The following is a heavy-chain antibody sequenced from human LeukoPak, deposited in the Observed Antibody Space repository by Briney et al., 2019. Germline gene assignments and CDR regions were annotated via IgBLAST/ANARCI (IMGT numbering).Heavy chain of an antibody. CDR2: INHSGST. J-gene: IGHJ1*01. D-gene: IGHD2-21*01. CDR3: ARSSNIVVKYFQH. V-gene: IGHV4-39*07. CDR1: GGSISSGGYY. Sequence: PSETLSLTCTVSGGSISSGGYYWSWIRQPPGKGLEWIGEINHSGSTNYNPSLKSRVTISVDTSKNQFSLKLSSVTAADTAVYYCARSSNIVVKYFQHWGQGTLVTVSS.